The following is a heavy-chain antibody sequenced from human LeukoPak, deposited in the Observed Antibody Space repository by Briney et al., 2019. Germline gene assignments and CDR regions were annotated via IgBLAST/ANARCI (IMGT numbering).Heavy chain of an antibody. D-gene: IGHD4-23*01. Sequence: PSETLSLTCTVSGDSISSYYWSWIRQPPGKGLEWIAYIYYSGSTNYNPSLKSRVTISVDTSKNQFSLKLSSVTAADTAVYYCARIFEMSTVVTPEYYYYGMDVWGQGTTVTVSS. CDR3: ARIFEMSTVVTPEYYYYGMDV. CDR1: GDSISSYY. CDR2: IYYSGST. V-gene: IGHV4-59*08. J-gene: IGHJ6*02.